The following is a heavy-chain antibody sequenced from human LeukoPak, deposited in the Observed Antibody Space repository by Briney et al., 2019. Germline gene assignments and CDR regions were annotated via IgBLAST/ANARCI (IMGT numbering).Heavy chain of an antibody. CDR2: INHSGST. CDR1: GGSFSGYY. J-gene: IGHJ6*03. D-gene: IGHD3-10*01. Sequence: SETLSLTCAVYGGSFSGYYWSWIRQPPGKGLEWIGEINHSGSTNYNPSLKSRVTISVDTSKNQFSLRLSSVTAADTAVYYCARGLREFGYYYYHMDVWGKGTTVTVSS. CDR3: ARGLREFGYYYYHMDV. V-gene: IGHV4-34*01.